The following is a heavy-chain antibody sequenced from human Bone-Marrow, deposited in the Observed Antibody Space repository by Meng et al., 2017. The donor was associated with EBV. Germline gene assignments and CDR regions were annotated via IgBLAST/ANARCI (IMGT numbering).Heavy chain of an antibody. J-gene: IGHJ4*02. CDR1: GGSLSSSFYF. CDR2: IYYDGSST. CDR3: ARRGDYGDYPFDY. Sequence: QLQLQESGPXLVKPXXXLSLTCTVSGGSLSSSFYFWGWIRQPPGKGLEWIGSIYYDGSSTYYNPSLKSRLTMSVYTSKNQFSLKLSSVTAADTAVYYCARRGDYGDYPFDYWGQGTLVTVSS. V-gene: IGHV4-39*01. D-gene: IGHD4-17*01.